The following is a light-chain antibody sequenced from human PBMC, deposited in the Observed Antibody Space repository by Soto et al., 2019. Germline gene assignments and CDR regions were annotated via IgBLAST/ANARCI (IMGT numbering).Light chain of an antibody. CDR3: QKYNTVPCA. Sequence: DIQMTQSPSSLSAFVGDRVTITCRASLAISNYLAWYQQRPGKVPKLLIYGASTLRSGVPSRFAGSRSGTEFSLTITSLQPEDVATYYCQKYNTVPCAFGQGTKVEIK. J-gene: IGKJ1*01. CDR1: LAISNY. V-gene: IGKV1-27*01. CDR2: GAS.